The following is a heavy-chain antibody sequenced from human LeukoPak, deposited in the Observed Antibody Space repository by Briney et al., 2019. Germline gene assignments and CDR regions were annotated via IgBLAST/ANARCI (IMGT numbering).Heavy chain of an antibody. CDR2: ISPSGGST. CDR1: GYTFTGYW. CDR3: ARVSPGSRGEPFDY. J-gene: IGHJ4*02. V-gene: IGHV1-46*01. D-gene: IGHD2-21*01. Sequence: GASVKVSCKAFGYTFTGYWMHWVRQAPGQGPEWMGVISPSGGSTIYAQKFKGRVTLTRDMSTSTDYLELSSLRSEDTAVYYCARVSPGSRGEPFDYWGQGTLVTVSS.